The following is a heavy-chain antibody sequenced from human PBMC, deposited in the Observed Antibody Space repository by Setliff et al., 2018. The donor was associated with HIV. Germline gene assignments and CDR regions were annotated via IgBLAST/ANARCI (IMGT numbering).Heavy chain of an antibody. CDR3: ARGVVMRGIIVGRPLDS. D-gene: IGHD2-21*01. CDR1: GGSFSDHY. V-gene: IGHV4-34*01. J-gene: IGHJ4*02. Sequence: KASETLSLTCAVYGGSFSDHYWSWMRQPPGKGLEWIGEINHSGDNNYNPSLKSRVTMSVDMSKNQFSLKLKSMTATDTAVYYCARGVVMRGIIVGRPLDSWGRGTLVTVSS. CDR2: INHSGDN.